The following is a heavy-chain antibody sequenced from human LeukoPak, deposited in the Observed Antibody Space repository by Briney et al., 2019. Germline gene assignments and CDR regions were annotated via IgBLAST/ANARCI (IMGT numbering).Heavy chain of an antibody. J-gene: IGHJ4*02. V-gene: IGHV4-31*03. CDR2: IYYSGST. D-gene: IGHD6-13*01. CDR3: ARESRRIAAAGSSFDY. Sequence: SETLSLTCTVSGGSISSGGYYWSWIRQHPGKGLEWIGYIYYSGSTYYNPSLKSRVTISVDTSENQFSLKLSSVTAADTAVYYCARESRRIAAAGSSFDYWGQGTLVTVSS. CDR1: GGSISSGGYY.